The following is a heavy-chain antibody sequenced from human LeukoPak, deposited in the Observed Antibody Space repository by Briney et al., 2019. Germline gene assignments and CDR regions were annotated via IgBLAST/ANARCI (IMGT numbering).Heavy chain of an antibody. J-gene: IGHJ4*02. D-gene: IGHD5-18*01. CDR2: ISGSGGST. V-gene: IGHV3-23*01. CDR1: GFTVSSNE. CDR3: ARMTAMAIAYYFDY. Sequence: GGSLRLSCAASGFTVSSNEMSWVRQAPGKGLEWVSGISGSGGSTYLADSVKGRFTISRENSKNTLYLQMNSLRAEDTAVYYCARMTAMAIAYYFDYWGQGTLVTVSS.